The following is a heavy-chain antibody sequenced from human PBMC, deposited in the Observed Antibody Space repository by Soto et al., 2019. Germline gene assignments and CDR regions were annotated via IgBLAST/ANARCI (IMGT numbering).Heavy chain of an antibody. V-gene: IGHV1-18*01. CDR1: GYTSTSYG. J-gene: IGHJ4*02. D-gene: IGHD1-1*01. CDR2: ISAHNGNT. CDR3: ARGRYGDY. Sequence: QVHLVQSGAEVKKPGASVKVSCKASGYTSTSYGITWVRQAPGQGLEWMGWISAHNGNTDYAQKLQGRVIVTRDTSTSTAYMELRSLRSDDTAVYYCARGRYGDYWGQGALVTVSS.